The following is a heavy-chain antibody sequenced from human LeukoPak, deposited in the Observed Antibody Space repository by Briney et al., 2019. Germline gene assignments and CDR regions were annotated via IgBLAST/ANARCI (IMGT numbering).Heavy chain of an antibody. CDR1: GFTFSSYW. CDR3: ARVKRGGYDSFDY. CDR2: IKQDGSEK. V-gene: IGHV3-7*01. Sequence: GGSLRLSCAASGFTFSSYWMSWVRQAPGKGLEWVANIKQDGSEKYYVDSVKGRFTISRDNAKNSLYLQMNSLRAEDTAVYYCARVKRGGYDSFDYWGQGTLVTVSS. J-gene: IGHJ4*02. D-gene: IGHD5-12*01.